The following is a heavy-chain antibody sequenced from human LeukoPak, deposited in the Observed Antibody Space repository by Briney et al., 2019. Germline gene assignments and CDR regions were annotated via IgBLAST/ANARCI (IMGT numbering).Heavy chain of an antibody. CDR2: IRYDGSNK. CDR1: GFTFSSYG. V-gene: IGHV3-30*02. D-gene: IGHD4-17*01. Sequence: GGSLRLSCAASGFTFSSYGMHWVRQAPGKGLEWVAFIRYDGSNKYYADSVKGRFTISRDNSKNTLYLQMNSLRAEDTAVYYCAKRITVTTRDAFDIWGQGTMVTVSS. J-gene: IGHJ3*02. CDR3: AKRITVTTRDAFDI.